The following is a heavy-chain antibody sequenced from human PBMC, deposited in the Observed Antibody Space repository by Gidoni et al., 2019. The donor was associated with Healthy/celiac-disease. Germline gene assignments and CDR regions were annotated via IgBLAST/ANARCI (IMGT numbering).Heavy chain of an antibody. CDR1: GFTFSSYS. CDR2: ISSSSSYI. J-gene: IGHJ6*02. V-gene: IGHV3-21*01. Sequence: EVQLVESGGGLVKPGRSLRLSCAASGFTFSSYSMNWVRQAPGKGLEWVSSISSSSSYIYYADSVKGRFTISRDNAKNSLYLQMNSLRAEDTAVYYCARDWTVMGYYYGMDVWGQGTTVTVSS. CDR3: ARDWTVMGYYYGMDV. D-gene: IGHD4-4*01.